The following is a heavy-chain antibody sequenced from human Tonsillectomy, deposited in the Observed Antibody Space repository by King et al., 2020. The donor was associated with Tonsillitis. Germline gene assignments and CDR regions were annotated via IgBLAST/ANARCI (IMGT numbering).Heavy chain of an antibody. J-gene: IGHJ6*02. CDR1: GFTFSSYA. V-gene: IGHV3-23*04. D-gene: IGHD3-22*01. Sequence: DVQLVESGGGLVQPGGSLRLSCAASGFTFSSYAMSWVRQAPGKGLEWVSAISGSGGSTYYADSVKGRFTISRDNSKNTLYLQMNSLRAEDTAVYYCAKDQTYGEIVVVRWQNYYYGMDVWGQGTTVTVSS. CDR2: ISGSGGST. CDR3: AKDQTYGEIVVVRWQNYYYGMDV.